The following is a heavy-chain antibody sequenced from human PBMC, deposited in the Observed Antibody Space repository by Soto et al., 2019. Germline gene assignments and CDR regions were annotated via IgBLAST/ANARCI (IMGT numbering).Heavy chain of an antibody. V-gene: IGHV1-69*02. CDR2: IIPILGIA. CDR3: ATVGLTTVLNY. D-gene: IGHD4-17*01. J-gene: IGHJ4*02. Sequence: QVQLVQSGAEVKKPGSSVKVSCKASGGTFSSYTISWVRQAPGQGLEWMGRIIPILGIANYAQKFQGRVTITADKSTSTAYMELSSLRSEDTAAYYCATVGLTTVLNYWGQGTLVTVSS. CDR1: GGTFSSYT.